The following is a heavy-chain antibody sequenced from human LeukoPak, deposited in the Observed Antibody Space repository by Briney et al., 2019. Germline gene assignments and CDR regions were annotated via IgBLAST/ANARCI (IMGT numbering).Heavy chain of an antibody. CDR1: GFTFSDYY. J-gene: IGHJ6*02. CDR3: TRSNSSSWYYYYYGMDV. Sequence: GGSLRLSCAASGFTFSDYYMSWIRQASGKGLEWVGRIRSKANSYATAYAASVKGRFTISRDDSKNTAYLQMNSLKTEDTAVYYCTRSNSSSWYYYYYGMDVWGQGTTVTVSS. CDR2: IRSKANSYAT. D-gene: IGHD6-13*01. V-gene: IGHV3-73*01.